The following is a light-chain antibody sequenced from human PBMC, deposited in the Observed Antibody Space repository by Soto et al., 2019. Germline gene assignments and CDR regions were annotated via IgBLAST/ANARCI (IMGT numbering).Light chain of an antibody. CDR2: DVN. CDR1: SSDVGSYNL. J-gene: IGLJ2*01. CDR3: CSYARGSTLV. Sequence: QSVLTQPASVSGSPGQSITISCTGTSSDVGSYNLVSWYQQHPGKAPKLMIYDVNKRPSGDSNRFSGSKSGNTASLTISGLQAEDEGEYYCCSYARGSTLVFGGGTQLTVL. V-gene: IGLV2-23*02.